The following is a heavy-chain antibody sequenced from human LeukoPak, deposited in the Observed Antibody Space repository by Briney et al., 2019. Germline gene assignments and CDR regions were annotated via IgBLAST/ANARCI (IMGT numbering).Heavy chain of an antibody. D-gene: IGHD5-18*01. CDR1: GGSFSTYY. CDR3: ARGWGSYGPFDP. J-gene: IGHJ5*02. CDR2: IYTSGST. Sequence: SETLSLTCTVSGGSFSTYYWSWIRQPAGKGLEWIGRIYTSGSTNYNPSLKSRVTMSVDTSKNQFSLKLSSVTAADTAVYYCARGWGSYGPFDPWGQGTLVTVSS. V-gene: IGHV4-4*07.